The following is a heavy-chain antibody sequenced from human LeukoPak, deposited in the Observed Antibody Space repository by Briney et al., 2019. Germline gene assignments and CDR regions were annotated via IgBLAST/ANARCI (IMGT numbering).Heavy chain of an antibody. CDR1: GDSISSSSYY. Sequence: SETLSLTCTVSGDSISSSSYYWSWIRQPPGKGLEWIGYIYYSGSTNYNPSLKSRVTISVDTSKNQFSLKLSSVTAADTAVYYCARNYGDYVGYWGQGTLVTVSS. J-gene: IGHJ4*02. CDR3: ARNYGDYVGY. CDR2: IYYSGST. V-gene: IGHV4-61*05. D-gene: IGHD4-17*01.